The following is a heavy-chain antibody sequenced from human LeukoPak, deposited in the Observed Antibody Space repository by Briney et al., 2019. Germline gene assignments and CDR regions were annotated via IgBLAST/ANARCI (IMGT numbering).Heavy chain of an antibody. J-gene: IGHJ4*02. CDR3: ARRGFGSGSYLDS. Sequence: GASVKVSCKASGNTFTGYYLHWVRQAPGQGLEWMGWINPSGGTNYAQKFQGRVTMTRDTSISTAYMELSRLRSDDTAVYYCARRGFGSGSYLDSWGQGTLVTVSP. D-gene: IGHD3-10*01. CDR1: GNTFTGYY. V-gene: IGHV1-2*02. CDR2: INPSGGT.